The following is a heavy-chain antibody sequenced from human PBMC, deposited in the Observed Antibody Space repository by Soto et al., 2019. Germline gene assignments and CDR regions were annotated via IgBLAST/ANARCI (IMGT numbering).Heavy chain of an antibody. CDR1: GGTFSGYD. J-gene: IGHJ6*02. CDR3: ARDQSYYCHGMDG. V-gene: IGHV4-34*01. Sequence: ASETLCLTCAVYGGTFSGYDWSWIRQPPGKGLEWIGEINHSGSTNYNPSLKSRVTISVDTSKNQFSLKLSSVTAADTAVYDCARDQSYYCHGMDGWGQGTTVTVSS. CDR2: INHSGST.